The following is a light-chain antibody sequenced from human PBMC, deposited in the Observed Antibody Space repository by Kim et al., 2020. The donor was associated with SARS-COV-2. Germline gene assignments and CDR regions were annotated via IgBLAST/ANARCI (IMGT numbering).Light chain of an antibody. CDR1: QCVSSN. CDR3: QQYNNWAPYT. Sequence: EIVMTQSPATLSVSPGERATLSCRASQCVSSNLAWFQQKPGQAPRLLIYGTSTRATGIPARFSGSGSGTEFTLTISSLQSEDFAVYYCQQYNNWAPYTFGQGPKLEI. CDR2: GTS. J-gene: IGKJ2*01. V-gene: IGKV3-15*01.